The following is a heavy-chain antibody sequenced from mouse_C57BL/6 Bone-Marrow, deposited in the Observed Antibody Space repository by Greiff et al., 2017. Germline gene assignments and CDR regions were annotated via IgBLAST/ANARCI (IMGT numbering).Heavy chain of an antibody. D-gene: IGHD1-1*01. CDR2: IYPGDGDT. Sequence: QVQLQQSGPELVKPGASVKISCKASGYAFSSSWMNWVKQRPGKGLEWIGRIYPGDGDTNSNGKFKGKATLTADKSSSTAYMQLSSLTSEDSAVYFCARSCLLYWGQGTLVTVSA. J-gene: IGHJ3*01. CDR1: GYAFSSSW. V-gene: IGHV1-82*01. CDR3: ARSCLLY.